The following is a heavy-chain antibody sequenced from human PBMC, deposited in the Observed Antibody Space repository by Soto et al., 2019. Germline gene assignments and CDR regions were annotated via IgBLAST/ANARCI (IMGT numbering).Heavy chain of an antibody. V-gene: IGHV2-26*01. Sequence: GPTLVNPTETLTLTCTVPGFSLSNARMCVSWIRQPAGKALEWLAHIFSNDEKSYSTSLKIRLTISKDTSKSQVVLTMTNMDPVDTATYYCARILEAGPDSSYGMDVWGQGTTVTVSS. CDR3: ARILEAGPDSSYGMDV. CDR2: IFSNDEK. CDR1: GFSLSNARMC. D-gene: IGHD6-19*01. J-gene: IGHJ6*02.